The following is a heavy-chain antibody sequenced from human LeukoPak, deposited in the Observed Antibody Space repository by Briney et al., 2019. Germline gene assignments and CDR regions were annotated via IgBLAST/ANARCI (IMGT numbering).Heavy chain of an antibody. CDR3: ARDLGGTSVSNYFDY. CDR2: ISAYNGNT. Sequence: ASVKVSCKASGYTFTGYYMHWVRQAPGQGLEWMGWISAYNGNTNYAQKLQGRVTMTTDTSTSTAYMELRSLRSDDTAVYYCARDLGGTSVSNYFDYWGQGTLVTVSS. V-gene: IGHV1-18*04. CDR1: GYTFTGYY. J-gene: IGHJ4*02. D-gene: IGHD3-16*01.